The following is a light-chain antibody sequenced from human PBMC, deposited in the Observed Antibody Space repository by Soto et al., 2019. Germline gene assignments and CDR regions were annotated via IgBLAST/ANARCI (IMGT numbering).Light chain of an antibody. CDR1: QNINSG. Sequence: DIQMTQSPSTLSASLGDRVTITCRASQNINSGLAWYQQKPGKAPNLLIYDASNLESGVPSRFSGSGSGTEFSLTITSLQPDDFATYYCQHYNSYSEAFGQGTKV. V-gene: IGKV1-5*01. J-gene: IGKJ1*01. CDR2: DAS. CDR3: QHYNSYSEA.